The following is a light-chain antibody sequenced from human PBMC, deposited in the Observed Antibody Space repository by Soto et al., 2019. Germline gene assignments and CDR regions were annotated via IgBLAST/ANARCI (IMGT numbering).Light chain of an antibody. CDR2: KNN. CDR3: AAWDDSLTGHWV. Sequence: QLVLTQPPSASGTPGQRVTVSCFGSSSNIGSNYVYWYQQLPRAAPKLLIYKNNQRPSGVPDRFSGSKSATSASLAISGLQSEDEADYYCAAWDDSLTGHWVFGGGTKLTVL. J-gene: IGLJ3*02. CDR1: SSNIGSNY. V-gene: IGLV1-47*01.